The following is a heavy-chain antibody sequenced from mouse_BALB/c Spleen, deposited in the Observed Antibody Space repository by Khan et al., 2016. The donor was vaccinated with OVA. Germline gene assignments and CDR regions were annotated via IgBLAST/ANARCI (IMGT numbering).Heavy chain of an antibody. CDR2: IIPSSDYS. J-gene: IGHJ3*01. V-gene: IGHV1-4*01. Sequence: QVQLQQSGAELARPGASVKMSCKASGYTFTTYTIHWVKQRPGQGLEWIGYIIPSSDYSNYNQKFKDKATLTADKSSTTAYMQLNSLTSEDSAVYYCAREGAYYRSDGWFAYWGQGTLVTVSA. CDR1: GYTFTTYT. CDR3: AREGAYYRSDGWFAY. D-gene: IGHD2-14*01.